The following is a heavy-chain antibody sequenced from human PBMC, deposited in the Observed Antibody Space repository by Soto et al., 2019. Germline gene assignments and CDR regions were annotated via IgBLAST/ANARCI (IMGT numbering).Heavy chain of an antibody. V-gene: IGHV3-23*01. D-gene: IGHD3-22*01. CDR1: GFTFSSYA. J-gene: IGHJ3*02. CDR3: AKDNGPPEQFTYYYDSSGLDAFDI. Sequence: PGGSLRLSCAASGFTFSSYAMSWVRQAPGKGLEWVSAISGSGGSTYYADSVKGRFTISRDNSKNTLYLQMNSLRAEDTAVYYCAKDNGPPEQFTYYYDSSGLDAFDIWGQGTMVTVSS. CDR2: ISGSGGST.